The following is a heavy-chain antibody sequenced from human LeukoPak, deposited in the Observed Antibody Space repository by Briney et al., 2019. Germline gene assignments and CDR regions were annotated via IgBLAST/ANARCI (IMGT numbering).Heavy chain of an antibody. CDR1: GFTFDDYA. D-gene: IGHD3-10*01. J-gene: IGHJ6*02. Sequence: PGGSLRLSCAASGFTFDDYAMHWVRQAPGKGLEWVSLISGDGGSTYYADSVKGRFTISRDNSKNSLYLQMNSLRTEDTALYYCPNRANFGEYKGYYYGMDVWGQGTTVTVSS. CDR3: PNRANFGEYKGYYYGMDV. V-gene: IGHV3-43*02. CDR2: ISGDGGST.